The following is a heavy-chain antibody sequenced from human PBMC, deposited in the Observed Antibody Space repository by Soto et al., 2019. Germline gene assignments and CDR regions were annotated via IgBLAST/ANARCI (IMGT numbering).Heavy chain of an antibody. CDR2: IYYSGST. D-gene: IGHD3-16*02. CDR1: GGSLTSYY. CDR3: ARENHDLSSREYSFYATDV. J-gene: IGHJ6*02. V-gene: IGHV4-59*01. Sequence: SETLSLTCTVSGGSLTSYYWSWIRQPPGKGLEWIGYIYYSGSTYYNPSLKSRVTISVDTSKNQFSLKLSSVTAADTAVYYCARENHDLSSREYSFYATDVWGHGPTVTVSS.